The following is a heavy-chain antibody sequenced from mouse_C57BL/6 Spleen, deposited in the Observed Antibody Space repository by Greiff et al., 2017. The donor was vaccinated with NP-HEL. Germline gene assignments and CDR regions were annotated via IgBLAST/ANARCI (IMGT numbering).Heavy chain of an antibody. CDR3: ARSLFITTVAGMDY. CDR2: IYPGDGDT. V-gene: IGHV1-82*01. Sequence: VKLQESGPELVKPGASVKISCKASGYAFSSSWMNWVKQRPGKGLEWIGRIYPGDGDTNYNGKFKGKATLTADKSSSTAYMQLSSLTSEDSAVYFCARSLFITTVAGMDYWGQGTSVTVSS. D-gene: IGHD1-1*01. J-gene: IGHJ4*01. CDR1: GYAFSSSW.